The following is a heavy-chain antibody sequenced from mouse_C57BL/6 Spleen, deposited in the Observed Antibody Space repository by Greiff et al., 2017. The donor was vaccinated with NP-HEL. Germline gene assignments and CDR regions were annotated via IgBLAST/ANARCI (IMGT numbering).Heavy chain of an antibody. CDR1: GYTFTSYW. CDR2: IYPGSGST. Sequence: VQLQQPGAELVKPGASVKMSCKASGYTFTSYWITWVKQRPGQGLEWIGDIYPGSGSTNYNEKFKSKATLTVDTSSSTAYMQLSSRTSEDSAVYYCARGVYYGSSPYYFDYWGQGTTLTVSS. J-gene: IGHJ2*01. D-gene: IGHD1-1*01. CDR3: ARGVYYGSSPYYFDY. V-gene: IGHV1-55*01.